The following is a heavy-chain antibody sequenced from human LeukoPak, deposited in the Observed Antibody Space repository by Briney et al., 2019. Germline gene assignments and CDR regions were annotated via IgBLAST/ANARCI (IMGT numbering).Heavy chain of an antibody. CDR3: ARHSSGWSLGPDY. J-gene: IGHJ4*02. D-gene: IGHD6-19*01. CDR1: GFTFSSYW. V-gene: IGHV4-39*07. Sequence: GSLRLSCAASGFTFSSYWMSWVHQPPRKGLEWIGSIYYSGSTYYNPSLKSRVTISVDTSKNQFSLKLSSVTAADTAVYYCARHSSGWSLGPDYWGQGTLVTVSS. CDR2: IYYSGST.